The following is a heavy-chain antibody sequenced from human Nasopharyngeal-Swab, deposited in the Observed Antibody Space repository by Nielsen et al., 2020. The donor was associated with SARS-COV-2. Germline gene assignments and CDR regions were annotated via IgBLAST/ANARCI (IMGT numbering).Heavy chain of an antibody. D-gene: IGHD3-22*01. CDR1: GFTFSSYG. Sequence: GGSLRLSCAASGFTFSSYGMHWVRQAPGKGLEWVSYISSSSSTIYYADSVKGRLTISRDNAKNSLYLQMNSLRDEDTAVYYCARDYYDSSGYYYLYYYYGMDVWGQGTTVTVSS. CDR2: ISSSSSTI. V-gene: IGHV3-48*02. CDR3: ARDYYDSSGYYYLYYYYGMDV. J-gene: IGHJ6*02.